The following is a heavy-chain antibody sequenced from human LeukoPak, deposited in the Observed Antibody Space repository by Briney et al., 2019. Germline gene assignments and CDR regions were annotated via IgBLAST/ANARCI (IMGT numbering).Heavy chain of an antibody. CDR2: IYYSGST. CDR1: GGSISSGGYH. D-gene: IGHD2-15*01. J-gene: IGHJ3*02. Sequence: SQTLSLTCTVSGGSISSGGYHWSWIRQHPGKGLEWIGYIYYSGSTYYNPSLRSRVTISVDTSKNQFSLKLSSVTAADTAVYYCARTELCSGGSCYSLHAFDIWGQGTMVTVPS. CDR3: ARTELCSGGSCYSLHAFDI. V-gene: IGHV4-31*03.